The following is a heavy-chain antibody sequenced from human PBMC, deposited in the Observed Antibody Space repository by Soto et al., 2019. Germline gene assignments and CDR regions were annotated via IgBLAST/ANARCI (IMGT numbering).Heavy chain of an antibody. CDR3: ARAGLQVLLWFGELSNWFDP. D-gene: IGHD3-10*01. J-gene: IGHJ5*02. CDR1: GGSFSGYY. CDR2: INHSGST. Sequence: SETLSLTCAVYGGSFSGYYWSWIRQPPGKGLEWIGEINHSGSTNYNPSLKSRVTISVDTSKNQFSLKLSSVTAADTAVYYCARAGLQVLLWFGELSNWFDPWGQGTLVTV. V-gene: IGHV4-34*01.